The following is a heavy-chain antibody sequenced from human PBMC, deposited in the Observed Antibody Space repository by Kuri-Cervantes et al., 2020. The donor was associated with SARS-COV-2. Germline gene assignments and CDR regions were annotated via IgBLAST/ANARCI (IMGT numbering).Heavy chain of an antibody. V-gene: IGHV4-31*02. CDR2: IYYSGCT. J-gene: IGHJ4*03. Sequence: SCTVSGGSISSGGYYWSWIRQHPGKGLEWIGYIYYSGCTYYNPSLESRVTISVDTSRNEFSLKLTSVTDADTAIYYCASLLGFCTNAACYRYFDYWGQGTLVTVSS. D-gene: IGHD2-8*01. CDR1: GGSISSGGYY. CDR3: ASLLGFCTNAACYRYFDY.